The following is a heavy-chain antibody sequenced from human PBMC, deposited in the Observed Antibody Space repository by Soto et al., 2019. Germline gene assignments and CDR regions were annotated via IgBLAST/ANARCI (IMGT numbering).Heavy chain of an antibody. CDR3: ARLGALTLPGGYYFDY. CDR1: GYTFTGYF. CDR2: INPNSGAS. J-gene: IGHJ4*02. V-gene: IGHV1-2*02. Sequence: QVQLVQSGAEVGKPGASVKVSCKASGYTFTGYFIHWVRQAPGQGLEWMGWINPNSGASNYAQRFQGRVTMTRDTSISTAFMELNRLTYDDMAVYFCARLGALTLPGGYYFDYWAPGTLVSVSS. D-gene: IGHD3-16*01.